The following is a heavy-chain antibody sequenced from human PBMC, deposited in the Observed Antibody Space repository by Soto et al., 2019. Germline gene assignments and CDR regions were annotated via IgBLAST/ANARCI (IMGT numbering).Heavy chain of an antibody. CDR2: IDTNGDT. CDR3: ARGTVYYCPNDKCGFFFDH. CDR1: GDSLRRGFHH. V-gene: IGHV4-31*03. D-gene: IGHD2-8*01. J-gene: IGHJ4*02. Sequence: QVQPQESGSGLLKPSQTLSLDCSVSGDSLRRGFHHWSWIRQTPGKGLQLIGYIDTNGDTHYDPSLRNRLNMSIVTTESRFSLKVTSVTAADTAVYYCARGTVYYCPNDKCGFFFDHWGQGALVTVTS.